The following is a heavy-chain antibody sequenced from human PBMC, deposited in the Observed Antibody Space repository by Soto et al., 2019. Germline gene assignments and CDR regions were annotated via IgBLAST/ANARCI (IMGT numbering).Heavy chain of an antibody. J-gene: IGHJ4*02. D-gene: IGHD3-3*01. CDR1: GFALSVYA. CDR2: ISYDGTIK. CDR3: ARGERSGYYDS. Sequence: QVQLVESGGGVVQPGRSLRLSCAASGFALSVYAMHWVRPAPGKGLEWVAVISYDGTIKHYLDSVKGRFTISRDNSKNMLFLQMNSLRSEDTAVFYCARGERSGYYDSWGLGTLVTVSS. V-gene: IGHV3-30-3*01.